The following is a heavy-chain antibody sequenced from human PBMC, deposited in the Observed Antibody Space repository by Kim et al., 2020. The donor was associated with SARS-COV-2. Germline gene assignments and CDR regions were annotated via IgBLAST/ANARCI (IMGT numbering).Heavy chain of an antibody. V-gene: IGHV4-39*01. CDR2: IYYSGST. Sequence: SETLSLTCTVSGGSISSSSYYWGWIRQPPGKGLEWIGSIYYSGSTYYNPSLKSRVTISVDTSKNQFSLKLSSVTAADTAVYYCARHRMERRQWLVQSGSGRSFDYWGQGTLVTVSS. D-gene: IGHD6-19*01. CDR1: GGSISSSSYY. CDR3: ARHRMERRQWLVQSGSGRSFDY. J-gene: IGHJ4*02.